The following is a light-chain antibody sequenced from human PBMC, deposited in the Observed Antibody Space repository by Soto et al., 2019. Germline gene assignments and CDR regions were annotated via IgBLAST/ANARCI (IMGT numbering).Light chain of an antibody. CDR3: QHYNSYSIT. CDR2: AAS. Sequence: DIQMTQSPSSLSASVGDRVTITCRARQSIDTYLNWYQQKPGKAPKLLIYAASGLHSGVPARFSGSGSGTDFTLTISSLQPEDFATYYCQHYNSYSITFGQGTRLEIK. J-gene: IGKJ5*01. V-gene: IGKV1-39*01. CDR1: QSIDTY.